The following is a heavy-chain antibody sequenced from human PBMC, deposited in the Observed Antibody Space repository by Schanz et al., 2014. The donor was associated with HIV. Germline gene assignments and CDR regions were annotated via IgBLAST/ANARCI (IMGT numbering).Heavy chain of an antibody. Sequence: EVQLLESGGGLVQPGGSLRLSCAASGFTFSSYGMSWVRQAPGTGLEWVSSISGSTGRTYYAESVKGRFTISRDNSKNTLYLQMSSLRAEDTAVYYCSRVGGWGAFDFWGQGTMLTVSS. CDR2: ISGSTGRT. V-gene: IGHV3-23*01. CDR3: SRVGGWGAFDF. D-gene: IGHD3-10*01. CDR1: GFTFSSYG. J-gene: IGHJ3*01.